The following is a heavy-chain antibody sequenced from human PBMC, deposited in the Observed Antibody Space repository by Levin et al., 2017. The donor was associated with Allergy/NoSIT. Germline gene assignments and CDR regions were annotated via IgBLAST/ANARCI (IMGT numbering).Heavy chain of an antibody. CDR3: ARVRWELGDNYFDY. V-gene: IGHV4-59*01. CDR1: GGSISSYY. D-gene: IGHD1-26*01. CDR2: IYYSGST. Sequence: GSLRLSCTVSGGSISSYYWSWIRQPPGKGLEWIGYIYYSGSTNYNPSLKSRVTISVDTSKNQFSLKLSSVTAADTAVYYCARVRWELGDNYFDYWGQGTLVTVSS. J-gene: IGHJ4*02.